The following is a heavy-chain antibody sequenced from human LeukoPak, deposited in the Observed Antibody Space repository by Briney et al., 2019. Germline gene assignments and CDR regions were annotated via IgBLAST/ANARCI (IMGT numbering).Heavy chain of an antibody. CDR3: ARSRWFGDYDAFDI. D-gene: IGHD3-10*01. J-gene: IGHJ3*02. V-gene: IGHV1-18*04. CDR1: GYTFNGYY. Sequence: APVKVSCTASGYTFNGYYMYWVRRGPGQGLGWVGWISAYNGNTNYAQKLQGRVTMTTDTSTSTAYMELRSLRSDDTAVYYCARSRWFGDYDAFDIWGQGTMVTVSS. CDR2: ISAYNGNT.